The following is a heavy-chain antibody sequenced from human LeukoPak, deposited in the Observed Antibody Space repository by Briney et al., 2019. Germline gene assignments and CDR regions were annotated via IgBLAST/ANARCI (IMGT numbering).Heavy chain of an antibody. CDR3: ARGAFDL. CDR2: VFYSGSP. J-gene: IGHJ2*01. Sequence: SETLSLTCTVPGGSISSSNSYWGWIRQPPGQGLEWIGTVFYSGSPYYNPSLKSRVTISMDTSKNQFSLNLTSVTAADTAVYYCARGAFDLWGRGTLVTVSS. CDR1: GGSISSSNSY. V-gene: IGHV4-39*07.